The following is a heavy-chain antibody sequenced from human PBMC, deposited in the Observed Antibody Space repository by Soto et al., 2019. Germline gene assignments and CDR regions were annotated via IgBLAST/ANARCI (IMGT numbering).Heavy chain of an antibody. CDR1: GGTFSTYT. J-gene: IGHJ5*02. Sequence: QVQLVQSGAEVKKPGSSVKVSCKASGGTFSTYTITWVRQAPGQRLEWMGRIIPIIGIIDYAQTFQGRVTITADNSTSTAYMELNRLRSDDTAVYYCAGDPDIHYNNSHASSYPWGQGTLVTVSS. CDR3: AGDPDIHYNNSHASSYP. D-gene: IGHD3-22*01. V-gene: IGHV1-69*04. CDR2: IIPIIGII.